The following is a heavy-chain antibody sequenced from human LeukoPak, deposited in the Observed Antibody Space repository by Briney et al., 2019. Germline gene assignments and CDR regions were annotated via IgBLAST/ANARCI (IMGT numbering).Heavy chain of an antibody. V-gene: IGHV3-23*01. CDR3: AKQGPYPAYPDFDS. J-gene: IGHJ4*02. CDR2: ISASGGTS. CDR1: GFTFSSYA. Sequence: PGGSLRLSCAASGFTFSSYAMRWVRQAPGKGVEWVSVISASGGTSYYANSVKGRFTISRDSAKSTGYVQMGSLRAEETGVYFCAKQGPYPAYPDFDSRGQGTLLTVSS.